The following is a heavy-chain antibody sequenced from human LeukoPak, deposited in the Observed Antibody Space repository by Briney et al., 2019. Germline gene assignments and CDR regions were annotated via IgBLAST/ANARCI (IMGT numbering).Heavy chain of an antibody. Sequence: GGSLRLSCAASGFTFINAWMSWVRQAPGNGLEWVGHIRSKSDGGTTNYAAPVKGRFTISRDDAKSTIYLEMNSLKTEDTAVYYCSRHLGDIGAVAAAIRKWYYGMDVWGQGTTVTVSS. V-gene: IGHV3-15*01. J-gene: IGHJ6*02. CDR1: GFTFINAW. CDR3: SRHLGDIGAVAAAIRKWYYGMDV. D-gene: IGHD2-2*02. CDR2: IRSKSDGGTT.